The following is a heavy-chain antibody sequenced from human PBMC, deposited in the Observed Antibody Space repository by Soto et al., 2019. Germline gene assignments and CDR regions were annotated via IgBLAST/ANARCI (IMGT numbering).Heavy chain of an antibody. V-gene: IGHV3-30-3*01. Sequence: QVQLVESGGGVVQPGRSLRLSCAASGFTFSSYAMHWVRQAPGKGLEWVAVISYDGSNKYYADSVKGRFTISRDNSKNTLYLQMNSLRAEDTAVYYCARDPAQYWYFDLWGRGTLVTVSS. CDR2: ISYDGSNK. CDR3: ARDPAQYWYFDL. CDR1: GFTFSSYA. J-gene: IGHJ2*01.